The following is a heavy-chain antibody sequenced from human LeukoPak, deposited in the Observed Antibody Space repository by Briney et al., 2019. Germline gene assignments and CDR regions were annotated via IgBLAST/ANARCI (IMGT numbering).Heavy chain of an antibody. Sequence: PSETLSLTCAVYGGSLSGYYWSWIRQSPGKGLEWIGEINHGGSTNYNPSLKSRVTMSVDTSKNRFSLKLSSVTAADTAVYFCAREGRMSMGIEYWGQGTLVTVSS. CDR1: GGSLSGYY. CDR2: INHGGST. V-gene: IGHV4-34*01. D-gene: IGHD4/OR15-4a*01. CDR3: AREGRMSMGIEY. J-gene: IGHJ4*02.